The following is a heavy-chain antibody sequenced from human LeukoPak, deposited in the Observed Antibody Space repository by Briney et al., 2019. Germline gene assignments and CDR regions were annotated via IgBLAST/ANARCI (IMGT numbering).Heavy chain of an antibody. V-gene: IGHV4-59*02. CDR3: ARSRSGYYP. CDR1: GGSVSSYY. D-gene: IGHD3-22*01. Sequence: SETLSLTCTVSGGSVSSYYWSWIRQPPGKGLEWIGYIYYSGSTNYNPSLKSRVTISVDTSKNQFSLKLSSVTAADTAVYYCARSRSGYYPWGQGTLVTVSS. CDR2: IYYSGST. J-gene: IGHJ5*02.